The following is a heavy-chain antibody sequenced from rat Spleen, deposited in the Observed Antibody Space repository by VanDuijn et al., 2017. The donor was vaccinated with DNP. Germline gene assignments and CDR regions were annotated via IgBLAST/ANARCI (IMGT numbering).Heavy chain of an antibody. CDR3: ARSMYTTDSRYYAMDA. V-gene: IGHV2S12*01. D-gene: IGHD1-6*01. CDR2: ISGAGAT. CDR1: GFSLTNFG. J-gene: IGHJ4*01. Sequence: QVQLRESGPGLVQPSQILSLTCTVSGFSLTNFGVNWVRQPPGKGLEWIAAISGAGATYYNSALKSRLSFSRDTSRSQVFLHMDSLQTEDTAMYFCARSMYTTDSRYYAMDAWGQGTSVTVSS.